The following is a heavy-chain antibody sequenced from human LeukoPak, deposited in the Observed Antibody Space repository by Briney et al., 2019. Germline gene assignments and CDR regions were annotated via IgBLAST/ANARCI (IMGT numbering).Heavy chain of an antibody. CDR2: ISSSSNYI. Sequence: KAGGSLRLSCAASGFTFSSYSMNWVRQAPGKGLEWVSSISSSSNYIYYADSVKGRFTISRDNAKNSLYLQMNSLRAEDTAVYYCARGPGSSGWYVYFDYWGQGTLVTVSS. V-gene: IGHV3-21*01. J-gene: IGHJ4*02. D-gene: IGHD6-19*01. CDR1: GFTFSSYS. CDR3: ARGPGSSGWYVYFDY.